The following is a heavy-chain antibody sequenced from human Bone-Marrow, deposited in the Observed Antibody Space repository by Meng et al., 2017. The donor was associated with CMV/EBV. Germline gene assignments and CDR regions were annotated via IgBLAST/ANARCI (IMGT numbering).Heavy chain of an antibody. Sequence: GGSLRLSCAASGFTFSSYAMHWVRQAPGKGLEWVAVISYDGSNKYYADSVKGRFTISRDNSKNTLYLQMNSLRAEDTAVYYCARVYGGNSGLDFWGQGKLVNVAS. CDR2: ISYDGSNK. D-gene: IGHD4-23*01. CDR1: GFTFSSYA. CDR3: ARVYGGNSGLDF. J-gene: IGHJ4*02. V-gene: IGHV3-30*04.